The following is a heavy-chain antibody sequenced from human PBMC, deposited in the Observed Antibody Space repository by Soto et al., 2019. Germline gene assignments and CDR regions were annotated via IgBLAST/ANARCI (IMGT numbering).Heavy chain of an antibody. D-gene: IGHD3-10*01. CDR2: IYYSGST. Sequence: PSETLSLTCTVSGGSISSGDYYWSWIRQPPGNGLEWIGYIYYSGSTYYNPSLKSRVTISVDTSKNQFSLKLSSVTAADTAVYYRARVGGFGATTIDYWGQGTLVTVSS. CDR1: GGSISSGDYY. V-gene: IGHV4-30-4*01. CDR3: ARVGGFGATTIDY. J-gene: IGHJ4*02.